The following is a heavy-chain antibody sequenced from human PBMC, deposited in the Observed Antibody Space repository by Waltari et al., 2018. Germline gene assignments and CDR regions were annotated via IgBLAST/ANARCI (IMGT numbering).Heavy chain of an antibody. CDR2: SSPILGIA. V-gene: IGHV1-69*04. CDR3: ARDKKSRVRMDV. CDR1: GGTFSSYA. D-gene: IGHD6-13*01. Sequence: QVQLVQSGAEVKKPGSSVKVSCKASGGTFSSYAISWVRQAPGQGLEWMGRSSPILGIAKYAQKFQGRVTITADKSTSTAYMELSSLRSEDTAVYYCARDKKSRVRMDVWGQGTTVTVSS. J-gene: IGHJ6*02.